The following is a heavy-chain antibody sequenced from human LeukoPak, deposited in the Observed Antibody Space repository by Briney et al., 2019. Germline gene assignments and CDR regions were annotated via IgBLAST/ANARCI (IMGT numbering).Heavy chain of an antibody. Sequence: GASVKVSCKVSGYTLTELSMHWVRQAPGKGLEWMGGFDPEVGKTIYAQKFQGRVTMTRNTSISTAYMELSSLRSEDTAVYYCARVSAPARRRLLNYDSSGYHDYYFDYWGQGTLVTVSS. J-gene: IGHJ4*02. D-gene: IGHD3-22*01. CDR2: FDPEVGKT. CDR3: ARVSAPARRRLLNYDSSGYHDYYFDY. V-gene: IGHV1-24*01. CDR1: GYTLTELS.